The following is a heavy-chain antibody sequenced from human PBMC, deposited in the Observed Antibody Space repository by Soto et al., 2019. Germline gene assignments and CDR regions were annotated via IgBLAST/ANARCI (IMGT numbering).Heavy chain of an antibody. CDR1: GGSFSGYY. D-gene: IGHD6-13*01. Sequence: SETLSLTCAVYGGSFSGYYWSWIRQPPGKGLEWIGEINHSGRTNYNPSLKSRITISVDTSKNQFSLKLSSVTAADTAVYYCARLRGYPRRIAAAGDAFDIWGQGTMVTVSS. CDR2: INHSGRT. V-gene: IGHV4-34*01. J-gene: IGHJ3*02. CDR3: ARLRGYPRRIAAAGDAFDI.